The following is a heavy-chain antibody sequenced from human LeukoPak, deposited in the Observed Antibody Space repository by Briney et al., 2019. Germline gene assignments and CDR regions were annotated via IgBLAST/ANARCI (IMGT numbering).Heavy chain of an antibody. CDR1: GYTFTSYD. V-gene: IGHV1-8*01. J-gene: IGHJ4*02. D-gene: IGHD3-9*01. CDR2: MNPNSGNT. CDR3: ARDYDILTGLFDY. Sequence: ASVKVSCKASGYTFTSYDINWVRRATGQGLEWMGWMNPNSGNTGYAQKFQGRVTMTRNTSISTAYMELSSLRSEDTAVYYCARDYDILTGLFDYWGQGTLVTVSS.